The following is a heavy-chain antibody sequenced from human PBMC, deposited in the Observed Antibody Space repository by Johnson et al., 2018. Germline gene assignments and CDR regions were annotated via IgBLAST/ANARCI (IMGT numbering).Heavy chain of an antibody. CDR2: IWYDGSNK. Sequence: VQLVESGGGVVQPGRSLRLSCAASGFTFSSYGMHWVRQAPGKGLEWVAVIWYDGSNKYYADSVKGRFTISRDNSKNTLYLQMNSLRAEDTAVYYCARDLVVAATSYDAFDIWGQGTMVTVSS. CDR3: ARDLVVAATSYDAFDI. D-gene: IGHD2-15*01. J-gene: IGHJ3*02. CDR1: GFTFSSYG. V-gene: IGHV3-33*01.